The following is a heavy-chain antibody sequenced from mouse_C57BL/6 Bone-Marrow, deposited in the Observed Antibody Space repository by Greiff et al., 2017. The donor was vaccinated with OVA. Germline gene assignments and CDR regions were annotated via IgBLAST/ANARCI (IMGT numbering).Heavy chain of an antibody. Sequence: DVMLVESAGGLVQPGSSMQLSCTASGFTFSDYYMAWVRQVPEKGLEWVANINYDGSSTYYLDSLKSRFIISRDNAKNILYLQMSSLKSEDTATYYCARDPGFDYWGQGTTLTVSS. CDR1: GFTFSDYY. J-gene: IGHJ2*01. V-gene: IGHV5-16*01. CDR3: ARDPGFDY. CDR2: INYDGSST.